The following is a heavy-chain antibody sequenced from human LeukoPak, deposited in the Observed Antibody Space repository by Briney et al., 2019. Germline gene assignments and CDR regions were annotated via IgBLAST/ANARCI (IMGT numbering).Heavy chain of an antibody. V-gene: IGHV3-74*01. CDR2: INSDGSST. J-gene: IGHJ4*02. CDR1: GFTFSSYW. Sequence: GGSLRLSCAASGFTFSSYWMHWVRQAPGKGLVWVSRINSDGSSTSYADSVKGRFTISRDNAKNTLYLQMNSLRAEDAAVYYCARERKYDSNFDYWGQGTLVTVSS. CDR3: ARERKYDSNFDY. D-gene: IGHD1-1*01.